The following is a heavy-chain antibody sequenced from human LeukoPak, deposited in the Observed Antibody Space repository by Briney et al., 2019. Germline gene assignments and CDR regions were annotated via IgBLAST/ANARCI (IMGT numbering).Heavy chain of an antibody. J-gene: IGHJ4*02. V-gene: IGHV3-74*01. CDR2: INSDGSST. D-gene: IGHD2-21*02. Sequence: GGSLRLSCAASGFTFSSYWMHWVRQAPGKGLVWVSRINSDGSSTSYADSVKGRFTISRDNAKNTVNLQMSGLRDEDTAVYYCARPVCGGYCYPYDYWGQGSLVTVSS. CDR3: ARPVCGGYCYPYDY. CDR1: GFTFSSYW.